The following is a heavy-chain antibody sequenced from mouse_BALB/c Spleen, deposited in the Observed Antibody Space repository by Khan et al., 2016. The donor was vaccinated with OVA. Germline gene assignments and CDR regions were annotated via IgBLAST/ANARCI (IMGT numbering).Heavy chain of an antibody. CDR1: GYSITSDYA. V-gene: IGHV3-2*02. CDR3: ARWFTY. CDR2: ISYSGST. J-gene: IGHJ3*01. Sequence: VQLKESGPGLVKPSQSLSLTCTVTGYSITSDYAWNWIRQFPGNKLEWMGYISYSGSTTYNPSHKSRISITRDTSKNQFFLQLNSVTTEDTATYYCARWFTYWGQGTLVTVSA.